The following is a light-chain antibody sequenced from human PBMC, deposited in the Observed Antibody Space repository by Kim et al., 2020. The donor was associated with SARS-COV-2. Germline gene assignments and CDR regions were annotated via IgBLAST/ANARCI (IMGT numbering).Light chain of an antibody. Sequence: ASVGDRVTTTCRASQSILSYLNWYQHKPGKAPKLLIYAASSLQSGVPSRFSGSGSGTDFTLTISSLQPEDFATYYCQQSYSTPRTFGQGTKVDIK. V-gene: IGKV1-39*01. J-gene: IGKJ1*01. CDR3: QQSYSTPRT. CDR2: AAS. CDR1: QSILSY.